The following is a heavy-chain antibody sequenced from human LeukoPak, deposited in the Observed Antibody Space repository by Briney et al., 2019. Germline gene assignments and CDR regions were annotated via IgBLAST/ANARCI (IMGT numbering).Heavy chain of an antibody. V-gene: IGHV3-48*03. J-gene: IGHJ4*02. CDR3: ARRDHQKVFDY. CDR1: GFTFSSYE. CDR2: ISSSGSTI. Sequence: GGSLRLSCAASGFTFSSYEMNWVRQAPGKGLEWVSYISSSGSTIYYADSVKGRFTISRDNAKNSLYLQMNSLRAEDTAVYYCARRDHQKVFDYWGQGTLVTVSS.